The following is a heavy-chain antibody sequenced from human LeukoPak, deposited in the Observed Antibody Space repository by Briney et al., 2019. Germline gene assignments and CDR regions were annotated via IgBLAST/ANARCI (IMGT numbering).Heavy chain of an antibody. CDR1: GGSISSYY. J-gene: IGHJ6*02. CDR3: ARVPAYYYGMDV. V-gene: IGHV4-59*01. Sequence: SETLSLTCTVFGGSISSYYWSWIRQPPGKGLEWIGYIYYSGSTNYNPSLKSRVTISVDTSKNQFSLKLSSVTAADTAVYYCARVPAYYYGMDVWGQGTTVTVSS. CDR2: IYYSGST.